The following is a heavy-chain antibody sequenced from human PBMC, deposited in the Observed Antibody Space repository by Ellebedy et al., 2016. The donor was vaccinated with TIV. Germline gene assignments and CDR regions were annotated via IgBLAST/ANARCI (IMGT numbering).Heavy chain of an antibody. J-gene: IGHJ4*02. CDR1: GFTFSSYS. CDR3: ASIVRGYSYGLLDY. CDR2: ISSSSSTI. Sequence: GESLKISXAASGFTFSSYSMNWVRQAPGKGLEWVSYISSSSSTIYYADSVKGRFTISRDNAKNSLYLQMNSLRDEDTAVYYCASIVRGYSYGLLDYWGQGTLVTVSS. D-gene: IGHD5-18*01. V-gene: IGHV3-48*02.